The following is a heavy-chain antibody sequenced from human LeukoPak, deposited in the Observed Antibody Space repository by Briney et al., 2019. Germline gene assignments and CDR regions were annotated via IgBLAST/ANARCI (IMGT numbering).Heavy chain of an antibody. CDR2: IIGDGSVT. D-gene: IGHD2-21*02. V-gene: IGHV3-74*01. CDR3: ARFVMVTAGDY. J-gene: IGHJ4*02. Sequence: GGALRLSCAASGFTFSGSWMHWVRQTPGKGLVWVSRIIGDGSVTNYADSVKGRFTISRDNAKNTVYLQMNSLRDEDTAVYYCARFVMVTAGDYWGQGTLVTVSS. CDR1: GFTFSGSW.